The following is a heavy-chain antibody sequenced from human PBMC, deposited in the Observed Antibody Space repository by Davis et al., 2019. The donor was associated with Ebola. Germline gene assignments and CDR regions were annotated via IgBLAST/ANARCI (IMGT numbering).Heavy chain of an antibody. J-gene: IGHJ6*02. D-gene: IGHD2-15*01. CDR1: GFTFSSNS. V-gene: IGHV3-21*01. CDR3: ARGLGYCSGGSCYSRAGGMDV. Sequence: GGSLRLSCAASGFTFSSNSMNWVRQAPGKGLEWVSSISSSSSYIYYADSVKGRFTISSDNAKSSLYLKMNSLRAEDTAVYYCARGLGYCSGGSCYSRAGGMDVWGQGTTVTVSS. CDR2: ISSSSSYI.